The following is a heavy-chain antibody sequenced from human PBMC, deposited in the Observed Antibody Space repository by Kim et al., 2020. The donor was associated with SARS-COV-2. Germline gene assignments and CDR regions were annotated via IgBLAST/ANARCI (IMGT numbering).Heavy chain of an antibody. CDR2: ISYDGSNK. D-gene: IGHD5-18*01. Sequence: GGSLRLSCAASGFTFSSYAMHWVRQAPGKGLEWVAVISYDGSNKYYADSVKGRFTISRDNSKNTLYLQMNSLRAEDTAVYYCARDTQLWTRGGYYYYYG. CDR3: ARDTQLWTRGGYYYYYG. V-gene: IGHV3-30*04. CDR1: GFTFSSYA. J-gene: IGHJ6*01.